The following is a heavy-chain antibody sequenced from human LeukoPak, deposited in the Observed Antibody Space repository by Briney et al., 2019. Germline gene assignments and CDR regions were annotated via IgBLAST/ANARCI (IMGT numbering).Heavy chain of an antibody. CDR3: VRGWAPRGEKSSFAS. J-gene: IGHJ4*02. Sequence: SDTLSLTCTVSCASIHSDYRPGVRPVARRGRAGVGRIFASGSTNYNPYLRSRITMSADTSKNHFSLDLSSVTAADTGVYYCVRGWAPRGEKSSFASWGQGTLVTVSS. CDR1: CASIHSDY. CDR2: IFASGST. V-gene: IGHV4-4*07. D-gene: IGHD3-10*01.